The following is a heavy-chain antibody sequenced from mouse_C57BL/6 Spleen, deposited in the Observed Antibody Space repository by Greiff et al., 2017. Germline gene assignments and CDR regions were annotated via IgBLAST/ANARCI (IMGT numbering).Heavy chain of an antibody. CDR2: IYPRDGST. D-gene: IGHD2-5*01. V-gene: IGHV1-78*01. J-gene: IGHJ4*01. CDR3: AREAYYSNYEAMDY. CDR1: GYTFTDHT. Sequence: VKLVESDAELVKPGASVKISCKVSGYTFTDHTIHWMKQRPEQGLEWIGYIYPRDGSTKYNEKFKGKATLTADKSSSTAYMQLNSLTSEDSAVYFCAREAYYSNYEAMDYWGQGTSVTVSS.